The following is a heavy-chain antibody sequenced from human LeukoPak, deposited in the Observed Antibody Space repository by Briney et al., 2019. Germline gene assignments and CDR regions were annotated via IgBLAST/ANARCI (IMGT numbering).Heavy chain of an antibody. Sequence: ASVKVSCTASGYTFTSYGISWVRQAPGQELEWMGWISAYNGNTNYAQKLQGRVTMTTDTSTSTAYMELRSLRSDDTAVYYCARDRTPLYGMDVWGQGTTVTVFS. J-gene: IGHJ6*02. V-gene: IGHV1-18*01. CDR3: ARDRTPLYGMDV. CDR2: ISAYNGNT. CDR1: GYTFTSYG.